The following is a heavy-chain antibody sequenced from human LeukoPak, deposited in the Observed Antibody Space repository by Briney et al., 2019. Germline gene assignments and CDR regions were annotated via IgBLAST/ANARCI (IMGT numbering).Heavy chain of an antibody. Sequence: PSETLSLTCAVYGGSFSGYYWSWIRQPPGKGLEWIGEINHSGSTNYNPSLKSRVTISVDTSKNQFSLKLSSVTAADTAVYYCARGSQEYCSSTSCSFDYWGQGTLVTVSS. CDR1: GGSFSGYY. V-gene: IGHV4-34*01. D-gene: IGHD2-2*01. J-gene: IGHJ4*02. CDR2: INHSGST. CDR3: ARGSQEYCSSTSCSFDY.